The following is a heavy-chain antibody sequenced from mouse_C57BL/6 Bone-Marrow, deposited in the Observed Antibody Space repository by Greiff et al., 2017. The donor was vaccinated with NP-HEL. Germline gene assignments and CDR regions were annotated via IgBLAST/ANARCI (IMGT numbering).Heavy chain of an antibody. CDR2: ILPGSGST. V-gene: IGHV1-9*01. Sequence: VQLQQSGAELMKPGASVKLSCKATGYTFTGYWIEWVKQRPGHGLEWIGEILPGSGSTNYNEKLKGKATFTADTSSNTAYMQLSSLTTEDSAIYYCARWGYYGSSYGYAMDYWGQGTSVTVSS. CDR3: ARWGYYGSSYGYAMDY. D-gene: IGHD1-1*01. J-gene: IGHJ4*01. CDR1: GYTFTGYW.